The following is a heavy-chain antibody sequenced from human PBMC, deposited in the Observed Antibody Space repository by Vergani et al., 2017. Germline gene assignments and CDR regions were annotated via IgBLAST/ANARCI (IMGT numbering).Heavy chain of an antibody. V-gene: IGHV1-46*01. CDR2: INPSGGST. CDR3: ARDMAPYGRRSVGFDP. D-gene: IGHD4-17*01. J-gene: IGHJ5*02. Sequence: QVQLVQSGAEVKKPGASVKVSCKASGYTFTSYYMHWVRQAPGQGLEWMGIINPSGGSTSYAQKFQGRVTMTRDTSTSTVYMELSSLRSEDTAVYYCARDMAPYGRRSVGFDPWGQGTLVTVSS. CDR1: GYTFTSYY.